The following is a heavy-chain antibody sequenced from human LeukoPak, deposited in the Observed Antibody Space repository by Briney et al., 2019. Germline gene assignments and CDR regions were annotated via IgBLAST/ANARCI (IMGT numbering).Heavy chain of an antibody. D-gene: IGHD3-22*01. CDR2: IRYDGSNK. CDR3: AKGRYYYDSSGYYYGY. V-gene: IGHV3-30*02. Sequence: AGGSLRLSCAASGFTFSSYGMHWVRQAPGKGLEWVAFIRYDGSNKYYADSVKGRFTISRDNSKNTLYLQMNSLRAEDTAVYYCAKGRYYYDSSGYYYGYWGQGTLVTVSS. J-gene: IGHJ4*02. CDR1: GFTFSSYG.